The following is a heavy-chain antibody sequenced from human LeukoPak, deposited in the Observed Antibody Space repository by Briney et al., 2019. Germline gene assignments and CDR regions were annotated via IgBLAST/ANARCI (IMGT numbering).Heavy chain of an antibody. D-gene: IGHD5-24*01. J-gene: IGHJ6*03. CDR1: GGSISSYY. CDR3: AGGEIRYYYMDV. CDR2: IYYSGST. V-gene: IGHV4-59*08. Sequence: SETLSLTCTVSGGSISSYYWSWIRQPPGKGLEWIGYIYYSGSTNYNPSLKSRVTISVDTSKNQFSLKLSSVTAADTAVYYCAGGEIRYYYMDVWGKGTTVTISS.